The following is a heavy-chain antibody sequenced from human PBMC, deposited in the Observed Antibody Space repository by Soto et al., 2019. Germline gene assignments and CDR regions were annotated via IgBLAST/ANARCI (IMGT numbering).Heavy chain of an antibody. CDR1: GFTFSSYA. V-gene: IGHV3-23*01. CDR3: AKDPNAPSYDYIWGSYRYTELW. Sequence: GGSLRLSCAASGFTFSSYAMSWVRQAPGKGLEWVSAISGSGGSTYYADSVKGRFTISRDNSKNTLYLQMTSLRAEETAVYYCAKDPNAPSYDYIWGSYRYTELWWGQGTLVTVSS. D-gene: IGHD3-16*02. CDR2: ISGSGGST. J-gene: IGHJ4*02.